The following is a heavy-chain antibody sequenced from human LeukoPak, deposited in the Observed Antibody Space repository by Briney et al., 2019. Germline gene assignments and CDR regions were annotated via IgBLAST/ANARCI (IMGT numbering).Heavy chain of an antibody. D-gene: IGHD3-16*01. Sequence: ASVKVSCKASGYTFTGYYMHWVRQAPGQGLEWMGWINPNGGGTNYAQKFQGRVTMTRDTSISTAYMELSRLRSDDTAVYYCAREGDYRGDWFDPWGQGTLVTVSS. CDR2: INPNGGGT. V-gene: IGHV1-2*02. J-gene: IGHJ5*02. CDR3: AREGDYRGDWFDP. CDR1: GYTFTGYY.